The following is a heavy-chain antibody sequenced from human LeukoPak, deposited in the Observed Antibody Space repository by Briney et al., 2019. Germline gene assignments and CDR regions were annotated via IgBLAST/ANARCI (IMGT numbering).Heavy chain of an antibody. D-gene: IGHD1-26*01. J-gene: IGHJ6*02. V-gene: IGHV3-23*01. CDR1: GFTFSSYA. CDR3: SGMGGASYYGMDV. Sequence: GGSLRLSCAASGFTFSSYAMSWVRQAPGKGLEWVSAISGSGGSTYYADSVKGRFTISRDNSKNTLYLQMNSLRAEDTAVYYRSGMGGASYYGMDVWGQGTTVTVSS. CDR2: ISGSGGST.